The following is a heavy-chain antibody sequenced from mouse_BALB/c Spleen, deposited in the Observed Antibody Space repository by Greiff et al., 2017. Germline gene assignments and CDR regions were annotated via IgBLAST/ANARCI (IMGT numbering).Heavy chain of an antibody. D-gene: IGHD1-2*01. CDR1: GFDIKDTY. J-gene: IGHJ4*01. Sequence: EVHLVESGAELVKPGASVKLSCTASGFDIKDTYMHWVKQRPEQGLEWIGRIDPANGNTKYDPKFQGKATITADTSSNTAYLQLSSLTSEDTAVYYCARGLLRLPYAMDYWGQGTSVTVSS. CDR2: IDPANGNT. CDR3: ARGLLRLPYAMDY. V-gene: IGHV14-3*02.